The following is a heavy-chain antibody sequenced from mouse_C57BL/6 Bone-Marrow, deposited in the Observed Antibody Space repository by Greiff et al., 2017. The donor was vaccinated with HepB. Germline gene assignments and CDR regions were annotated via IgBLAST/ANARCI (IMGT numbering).Heavy chain of an antibody. Sequence: VQLQQPGAELVKPGASVKMSCKASGYTFTSYWITWVKQRPGQGLEWIGDIYPGSGSTNYNEKFKSKATLTVDTSSSTAYMQLSSLTSEDSAIYYCASGSSTMYYFDYWGQGTTLTVSS. CDR1: GYTFTSYW. J-gene: IGHJ2*01. CDR3: ASGSSTMYYFDY. D-gene: IGHD1-3*01. V-gene: IGHV1-55*01. CDR2: IYPGSGST.